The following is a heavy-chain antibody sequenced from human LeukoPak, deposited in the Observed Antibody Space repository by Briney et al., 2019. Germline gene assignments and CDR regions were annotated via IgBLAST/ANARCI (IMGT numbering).Heavy chain of an antibody. J-gene: IGHJ4*02. CDR2: TYYRSKWYN. CDR3: ARTADTYTARPPRSLDY. D-gene: IGHD5-18*01. CDR1: GDSVSSNSAA. V-gene: IGHV6-1*01. Sequence: SQTLSLTCAISGDSVSSNSAAWNWIRQSPSRGLEWLGRTYYRSKWYNDYAVSVKSRITINPDTPKNQFSLQLNSVTPEDTAVYYCARTADTYTARPPRSLDYWGQGTLVTVSS.